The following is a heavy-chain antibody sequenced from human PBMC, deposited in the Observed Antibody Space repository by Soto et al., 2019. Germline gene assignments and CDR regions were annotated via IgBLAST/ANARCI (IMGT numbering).Heavy chain of an antibody. CDR1: GFTFSSYA. CDR3: AYSSTPFDL. J-gene: IGHJ4*02. Sequence: GGSLRLSCAASGFTFSSYAMSWVRQAPGKGLELVSAISGSGGSTYYADSVKGRFTISRDNSKNSLYLQMISLRAEDTAVYYCAYSSTPFDLWGQGNMVTVSS. V-gene: IGHV3-23*01. D-gene: IGHD6-13*01. CDR2: ISGSGGST.